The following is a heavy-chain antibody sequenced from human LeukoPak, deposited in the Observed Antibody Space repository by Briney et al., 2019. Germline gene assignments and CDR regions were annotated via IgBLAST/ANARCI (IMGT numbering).Heavy chain of an antibody. Sequence: GGSLRLSCAASGFTFSIYAMSWVRQTPGKGLEWVSTISGSGDSTYDADSVKGRFTFSRDNSKNTLYLQMNSLRAEDTAVYYCAKELGSSYYIFDYWGQGTLVTVSS. D-gene: IGHD3-22*01. CDR3: AKELGSSYYIFDY. V-gene: IGHV3-23*01. CDR1: GFTFSIYA. J-gene: IGHJ4*02. CDR2: ISGSGDST.